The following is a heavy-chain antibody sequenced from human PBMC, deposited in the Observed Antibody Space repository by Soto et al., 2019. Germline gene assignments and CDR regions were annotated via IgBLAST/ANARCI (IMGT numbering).Heavy chain of an antibody. Sequence: QVQLVQSGAEVKKPWASVKVSCNASGYSFSNYGINWVRQAPGQGLEWMGWISTYNGRTKYAQKVRGRVTLTTDTTTSTAYMELGSLISDDAAVYYCARDSGTYSGRFDVWGQGTLVTVSS. CDR1: GYSFSNYG. D-gene: IGHD1-26*01. J-gene: IGHJ4*02. CDR3: ARDSGTYSGRFDV. V-gene: IGHV1-18*01. CDR2: ISTYNGRT.